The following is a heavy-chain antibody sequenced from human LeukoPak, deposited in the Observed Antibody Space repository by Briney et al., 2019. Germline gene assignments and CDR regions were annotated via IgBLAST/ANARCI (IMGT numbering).Heavy chain of an antibody. Sequence: PGRSLRLSCAASGFTFSSYAMHWVRQAPGKGLEWVTSIKCDGSNTYYADSVKGRFTISRDNSKNTLFLHMNSLRPEDTAVYYCANDLILTPYGDRFLDFWGQGTLVTVSS. CDR3: ANDLILTPYGDRFLDF. V-gene: IGHV3-30*04. CDR1: GFTFSSYA. J-gene: IGHJ4*02. D-gene: IGHD4-17*01. CDR2: IKCDGSNT.